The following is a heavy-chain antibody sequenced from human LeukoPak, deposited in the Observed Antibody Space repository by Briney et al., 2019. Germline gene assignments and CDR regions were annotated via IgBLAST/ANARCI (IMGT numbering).Heavy chain of an antibody. CDR2: LYFSGST. CDR1: GGSISSYY. D-gene: IGHD2-15*01. Sequence: SETLSLTCTVSGGSISSYYWSWIRQPPGKGLEWIGYLYFSGSTDYNPSLKSRVTISVDTSKNLLSLKLTSMTAADTAVYYCARNRWSSYNGMDVWGQGTTVTVSS. J-gene: IGHJ6*02. V-gene: IGHV4-59*08. CDR3: ARNRWSSYNGMDV.